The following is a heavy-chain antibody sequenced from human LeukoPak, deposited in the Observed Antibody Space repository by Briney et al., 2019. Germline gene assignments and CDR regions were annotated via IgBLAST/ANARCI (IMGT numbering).Heavy chain of an antibody. Sequence: SETLSLTCAVYGGSFSGYYWSWIRQPPGKGLEWIWEINHSGSTNYNPSLKSRVTISVDTSKNQFSLKLSSVTAADTAVYYCARGASYYFDYWGQGTLVTVSS. V-gene: IGHV4-34*01. J-gene: IGHJ4*02. CDR1: GGSFSGYY. CDR3: ARGASYYFDY. CDR2: INHSGST.